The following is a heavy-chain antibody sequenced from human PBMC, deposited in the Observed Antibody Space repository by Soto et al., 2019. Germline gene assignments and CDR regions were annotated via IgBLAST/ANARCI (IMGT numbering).Heavy chain of an antibody. V-gene: IGHV4-59*08. Sequence: SETLSLTCSVSGSSVSSYYWSWIRQPPGKGLEYIRFIYYSGSTNFNPSLKSRVTISVDTSKNQFSLRLTSVTAADTAVYYCARLYDSSGYWIFDYWGQGTLVTVSS. J-gene: IGHJ4*02. D-gene: IGHD3-22*01. CDR2: IYYSGST. CDR1: GSSVSSYY. CDR3: ARLYDSSGYWIFDY.